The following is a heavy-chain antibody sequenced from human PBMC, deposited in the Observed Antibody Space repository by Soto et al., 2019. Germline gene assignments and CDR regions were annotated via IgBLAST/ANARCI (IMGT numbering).Heavy chain of an antibody. J-gene: IGHJ4*02. Sequence: SETLSLTCTISGDSISNYYWSWIRQPPGKGLEWIGYIYYDGSTNYNPSLKSRVIISLATSKNQFSLNLRSVTAADTAVYYCTKDGLAVGGSWDYWGQGTMVTVSS. D-gene: IGHD6-13*01. CDR3: TKDGLAVGGSWDY. V-gene: IGHV4-59*01. CDR2: IYYDGST. CDR1: GDSISNYY.